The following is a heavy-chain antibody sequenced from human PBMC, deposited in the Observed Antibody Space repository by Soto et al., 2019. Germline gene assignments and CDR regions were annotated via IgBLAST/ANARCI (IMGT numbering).Heavy chain of an antibody. V-gene: IGHV3-30*18. D-gene: IGHD6-19*01. CDR1: GFTFSSYG. Sequence: GGSLRLSCAASGFTFSSYGMHWVRQAPGKGLEWVAVISYDGSNKYYADSVKGRFTISRDNSKNTLYLQMNSLRAEDTAVYYCAKDRQWLVLYYYYGMDVWGQGTTVTVSS. CDR2: ISYDGSNK. CDR3: AKDRQWLVLYYYYGMDV. J-gene: IGHJ6*02.